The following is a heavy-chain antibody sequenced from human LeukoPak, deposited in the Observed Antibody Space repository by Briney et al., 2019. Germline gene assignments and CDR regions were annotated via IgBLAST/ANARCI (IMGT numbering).Heavy chain of an antibody. Sequence: PSETLSLTCTVSGGSISNHYWSWFRQPPGKGLEWIGYIYYSGSTKYNPSLRSRVTISVDTPKTQFSLKLSSVTAADTAVYYCARGPMNYYMDVWGKGTTVTVSS. CDR2: IYYSGST. J-gene: IGHJ6*03. CDR3: ARGPMNYYMDV. D-gene: IGHD3-22*01. CDR1: GGSISNHY. V-gene: IGHV4-59*11.